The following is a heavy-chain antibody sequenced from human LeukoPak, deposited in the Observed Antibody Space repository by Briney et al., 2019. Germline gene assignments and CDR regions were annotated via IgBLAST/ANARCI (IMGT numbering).Heavy chain of an antibody. CDR2: IYYSGST. V-gene: IGHV4-59*01. D-gene: IGHD2-2*01. CDR1: GGSISSFY. J-gene: IGHJ3*02. Sequence: PSETLPLTCTVSGGSISSFYWSWIRQPPGKGLEWIGYIYYSGSTNYNPSLKSRVTISVDTSKNQFSLKLSSVTAADTAVYYCATGGYQLLADAFDIWGQGTMVTVSS. CDR3: ATGGYQLLADAFDI.